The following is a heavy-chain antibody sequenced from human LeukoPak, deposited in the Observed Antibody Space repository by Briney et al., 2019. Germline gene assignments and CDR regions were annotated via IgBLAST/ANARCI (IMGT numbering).Heavy chain of an antibody. Sequence: PGGSLRLSCTISGLTFSTYTVHWVRQTPGKGLEWVAVISYDGSNKYYADPVKGRFTISRDNSKNTLYLQMNSLRAEDTAVYYCARKLGHFDYWGQGTLVTVSS. J-gene: IGHJ4*02. CDR2: ISYDGSNK. D-gene: IGHD1-7*01. CDR3: ARKLGHFDY. CDR1: GLTFSTYT. V-gene: IGHV3-30-3*01.